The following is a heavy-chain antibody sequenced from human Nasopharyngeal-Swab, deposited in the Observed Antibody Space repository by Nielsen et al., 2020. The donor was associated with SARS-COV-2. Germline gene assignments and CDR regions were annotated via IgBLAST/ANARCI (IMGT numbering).Heavy chain of an antibody. CDR2: INHSEST. CDR3: ARGGDFWSGYYRNWFDP. D-gene: IGHD3-3*01. Sequence: WIRQPPGKGLEWIGEINHSESTNYNPSLKSRVTISVDTSKNQFSLKLSSVTAADTAVYYCARGGDFWSGYYRNWFDPWGQGTLVTVSS. V-gene: IGHV4-34*01. J-gene: IGHJ5*02.